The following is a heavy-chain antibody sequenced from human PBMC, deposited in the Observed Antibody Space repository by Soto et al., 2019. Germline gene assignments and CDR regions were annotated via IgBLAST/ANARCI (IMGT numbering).Heavy chain of an antibody. Sequence: QVQLQESGPGLVKPSQTLSLTCTVSGGSISSGGYYWSWIRQHPGKVLEWIGYIYYSGSTYYNPSLKDVVTISGETSKNQCSLKLSSVSAADTAVNYWASWAVVAATRLVGWFDPWGQGTLVTVSS. D-gene: IGHD2-15*01. CDR1: GGSISSGGYY. J-gene: IGHJ5*02. CDR3: ASWAVVAATRLVGWFDP. CDR2: IYYSGST. V-gene: IGHV4-31*01.